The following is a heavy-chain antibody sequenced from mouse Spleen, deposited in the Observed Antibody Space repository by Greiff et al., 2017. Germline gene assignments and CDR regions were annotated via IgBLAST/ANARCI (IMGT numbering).Heavy chain of an antibody. CDR3: ARRTTATVWYFDV. V-gene: IGHV1-9*01. J-gene: IGHJ1*01. D-gene: IGHD1-2*01. Sequence: QVQLQQSGAELMKPGASVKLSCKATGYTLTGYWIEWVKQRPGHGLEWIGEILPGSGSTNYNEKFKSKATLTVDTSSSTAYMQLSSLTSEDSAVYYCARRTTATVWYFDVWGAGTTVTVSS. CDR1: GYTLTGYW. CDR2: ILPGSGST.